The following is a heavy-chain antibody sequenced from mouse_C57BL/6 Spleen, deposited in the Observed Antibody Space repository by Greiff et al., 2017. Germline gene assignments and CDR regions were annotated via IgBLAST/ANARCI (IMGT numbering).Heavy chain of an antibody. J-gene: IGHJ2*01. CDR3: RYDLCK. D-gene: IGHD2-3*01. Sequence: VQLQQSGPELVKPGASVKMSCKASGYTFTDYYMHWVKQKPGKGLEWIGEIYPGSGNTYYNEKFKGKATLTADTSSSTAYMQLSSLTSEDSAVYFCARYDLCKGGQGTTLTVSS. V-gene: IGHV1-83*01. CDR1: YTFTDYYM. CDR2: YPGSGNTY.